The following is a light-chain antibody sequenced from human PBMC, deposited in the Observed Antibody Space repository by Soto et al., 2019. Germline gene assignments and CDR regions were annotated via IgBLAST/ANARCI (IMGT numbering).Light chain of an antibody. CDR1: QDISNS. J-gene: IGKJ4*01. Sequence: DIQMTQSPSSLSVSVGERVTITCRASQDISNSLAWYQQKPGKVPKVLIYAASTLHSGVPARFSGSGSGTEFTLTVSSLQPEDVAAYYCQKYNSAPLTFGGGTKVEI. CDR2: AAS. V-gene: IGKV1-27*01. CDR3: QKYNSAPLT.